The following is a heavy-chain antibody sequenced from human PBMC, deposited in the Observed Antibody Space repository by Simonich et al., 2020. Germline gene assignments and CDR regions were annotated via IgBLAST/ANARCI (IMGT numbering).Heavy chain of an antibody. V-gene: IGHV3-21*01. CDR3: ARWIAVAGTGAYGMDV. J-gene: IGHJ6*02. D-gene: IGHD6-19*01. Sequence: EVQLVESGGGLVKPGGSLRLSCAASGFTLRSYSMNWVRQAPGKGLEWVSSISSSSSYIYYADSWKGRFTISRDNAKNSLYLQMNSLRAEDTAVYYCARWIAVAGTGAYGMDVWGQGTTVTVSS. CDR2: ISSSSSYI. CDR1: GFTLRSYS.